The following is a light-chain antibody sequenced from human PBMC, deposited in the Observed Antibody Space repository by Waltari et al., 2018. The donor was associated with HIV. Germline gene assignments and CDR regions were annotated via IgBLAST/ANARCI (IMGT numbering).Light chain of an antibody. V-gene: IGLV3-1*01. CDR3: QAWVGSNGV. CDR2: KDR. CDR1: KLEDKY. Sequence: SYELTQPPSVSVSPGQTASITCSGDKLEDKYVCWYQQKPGQSPGLVLYKDRERPSGIPQRFSGSNSGNTATLTISGTQATDEADYFCQAWVGSNGVFGGGTKLTVL. J-gene: IGLJ3*02.